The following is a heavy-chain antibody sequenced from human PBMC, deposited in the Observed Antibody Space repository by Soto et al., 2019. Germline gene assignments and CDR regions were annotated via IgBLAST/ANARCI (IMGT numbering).Heavy chain of an antibody. V-gene: IGHV1-69*13. D-gene: IGHD6-6*01. Sequence: GASVKVSCKASGGTFSSYAISWVRQAPGQGLEWMGGIVPIFGTANYAQKFQGRVTITADESTSTAYMELSSLRSEDTAVYCCARDLEYSSSSRYYGMDVWGQGTTVTVSS. CDR2: IVPIFGTA. CDR1: GGTFSSYA. CDR3: ARDLEYSSSSRYYGMDV. J-gene: IGHJ6*02.